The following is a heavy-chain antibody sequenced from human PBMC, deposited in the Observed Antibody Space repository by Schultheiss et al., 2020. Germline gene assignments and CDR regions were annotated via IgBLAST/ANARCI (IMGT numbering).Heavy chain of an antibody. CDR1: GGTFSSYA. CDR3: ARDSGVVVVTAYGMDV. V-gene: IGHV1-69*13. Sequence: SVKVSCKASGGTFSSYAISWVRQAPGQGLEWMGGIIPIFGTANYAQKFQGRVTITADESTSTAYMELRSLRSDDTAVYFCARDSGVVVVTAYGMDVWGQGTTVTVSS. D-gene: IGHD2-21*02. J-gene: IGHJ6*02. CDR2: IIPIFGTA.